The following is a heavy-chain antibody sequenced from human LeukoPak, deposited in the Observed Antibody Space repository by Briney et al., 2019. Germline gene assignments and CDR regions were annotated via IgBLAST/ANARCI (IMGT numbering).Heavy chain of an antibody. Sequence: ASVKVSCKASGYTLTSYYLHWVRQAPGQGLEWMAIINPSGGSTSHAQKFQGRVTMTRDTSASTVYMELSSLRSEDTAMYYCASRPYDSNNYYYGVFDYWGRGTLATVSS. J-gene: IGHJ4*02. V-gene: IGHV1-46*01. D-gene: IGHD3-22*01. CDR3: ASRPYDSNNYYYGVFDY. CDR1: GYTLTSYY. CDR2: INPSGGST.